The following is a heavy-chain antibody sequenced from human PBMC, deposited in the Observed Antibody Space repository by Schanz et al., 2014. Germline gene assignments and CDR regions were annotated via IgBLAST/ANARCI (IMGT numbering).Heavy chain of an antibody. Sequence: VQLVESGGGLVKPGGSLRLSCAVSGFSVSTNYMSWVRQAPGKGLEWVSTIYIHSVSTNYADSVKGRFIISRDSSKNTLFLQMNSLRAEDTAVYFCARDEGREGYNLAFDVWGQGTLVTVSS. D-gene: IGHD5-12*01. CDR3: ARDEGREGYNLAFDV. V-gene: IGHV3-53*01. CDR2: IYIHSVST. J-gene: IGHJ3*01. CDR1: GFSVSTNY.